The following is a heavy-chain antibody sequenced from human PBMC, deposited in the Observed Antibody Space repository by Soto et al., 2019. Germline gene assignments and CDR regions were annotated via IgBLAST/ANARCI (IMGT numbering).Heavy chain of an antibody. Sequence: ASVKVSCKASGYTFTSYYMHWVRQAPGQGLEWMGIINPSGGSTSYAQKFQGRVTMTRDTSTSTVYMELRSLRSDDTAVYYCARDRPTSSIRARDYYYAMDVWGQGTTVTVSS. D-gene: IGHD6-6*01. CDR1: GYTFTSYY. CDR2: INPSGGST. J-gene: IGHJ6*02. CDR3: ARDRPTSSIRARDYYYAMDV. V-gene: IGHV1-46*01.